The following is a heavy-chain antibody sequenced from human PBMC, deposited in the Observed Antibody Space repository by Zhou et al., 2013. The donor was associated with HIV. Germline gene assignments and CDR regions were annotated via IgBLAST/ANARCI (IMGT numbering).Heavy chain of an antibody. D-gene: IGHD3-22*01. CDR1: GSSFTDFY. CDR3: ARTSHYYDSRGYYRRSSYFDY. J-gene: IGHJ4*02. V-gene: IGHV1-2*02. Sequence: QVHLVQSGAEVMQPGASLKVSCKVSGSSFTDFYIHWVRQAPGQGLEWMGWINPNSGGASYAQKFQGRVTMTRDTSISTAYIDLTKMTSDDTATYYCARTSHYYDSRGYYRRSSYFDYWGQGTLVTVSS. CDR2: INPNSGGA.